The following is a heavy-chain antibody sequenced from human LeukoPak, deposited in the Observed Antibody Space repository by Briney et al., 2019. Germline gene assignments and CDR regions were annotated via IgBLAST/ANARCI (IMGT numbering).Heavy chain of an antibody. Sequence: GGSLRLSCAASGFTVSSNYMSWVRQAPGKGLEWVAVISYDGSNKYYADSVRGRFTISRDNSKNTLYLQMNSLRAEDTAVYYCAKEAPRTYGMDVWGQGTTVTVSS. CDR2: ISYDGSNK. V-gene: IGHV3-30*18. CDR1: GFTVSSNY. CDR3: AKEAPRTYGMDV. J-gene: IGHJ6*02.